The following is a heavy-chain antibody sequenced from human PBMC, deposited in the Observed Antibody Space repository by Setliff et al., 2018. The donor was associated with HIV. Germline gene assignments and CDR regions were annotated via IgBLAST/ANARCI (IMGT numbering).Heavy chain of an antibody. Sequence: SETLSLTCTVSGGSISGSSYFLAWIRQPPGRGLEWIGSISYSGSTSYNPSLEGRVTMSVDKSKNQFSLKLSSVTAADTAVYYCARASFGDSSSWYGLYYYYGMDVWGQGTTVTVSS. D-gene: IGHD6-13*01. V-gene: IGHV4-39*07. CDR1: GGSISGSSYF. CDR2: ISYSGST. CDR3: ARASFGDSSSWYGLYYYYGMDV. J-gene: IGHJ6*02.